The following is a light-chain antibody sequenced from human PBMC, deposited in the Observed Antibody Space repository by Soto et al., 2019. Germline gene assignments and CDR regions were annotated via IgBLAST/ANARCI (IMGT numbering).Light chain of an antibody. CDR3: QQRSNWPIT. V-gene: IGKV3-11*01. CDR1: QSVRSY. CDR2: DAS. Sequence: EIVLTQSPATLSLSPGERATPSCRASQSVRSYLAWYQQKPGQAPRLLIYDASNRATGIPARFSGSGSGTDFTLTISSLEPEDFAVYYCQQRSNWPITFGQGTRLEIK. J-gene: IGKJ5*01.